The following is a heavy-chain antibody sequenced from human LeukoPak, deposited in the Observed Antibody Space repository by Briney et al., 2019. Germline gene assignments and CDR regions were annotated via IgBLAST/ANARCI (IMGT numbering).Heavy chain of an antibody. D-gene: IGHD6-13*01. J-gene: IGHJ5*02. CDR2: IIPIFGTA. V-gene: IGHV1-69*13. CDR3: ARGRYSSSWYVWWFDP. CDR1: GGTFSSYA. Sequence: GASVKVSCKASGGTFSSYAISWVRQAPGQGLEWMGGIIPIFGTANYAQEFQGRVTITADESTSTAYMELSSLRSEDTAVYYCARGRYSSSWYVWWFDPWGQGTLVTVSS.